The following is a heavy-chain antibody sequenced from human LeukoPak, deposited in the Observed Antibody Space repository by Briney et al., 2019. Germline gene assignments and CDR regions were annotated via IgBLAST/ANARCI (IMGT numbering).Heavy chain of an antibody. Sequence: SVKVSCKASGYTFTSYYMHWVRQAPGQGLEWMGGIIPIFGTANYAQKFQGRVTITADKSTSTAYMELSSLRSEDTAVYYCARVEMATAGAFDIWGQGTMVTVSS. V-gene: IGHV1-69*06. CDR1: GYTFTSYY. CDR2: IIPIFGTA. CDR3: ARVEMATAGAFDI. J-gene: IGHJ3*02. D-gene: IGHD5-24*01.